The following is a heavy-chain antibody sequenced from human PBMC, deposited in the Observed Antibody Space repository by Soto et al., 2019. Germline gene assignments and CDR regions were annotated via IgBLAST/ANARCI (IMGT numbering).Heavy chain of an antibody. V-gene: IGHV4-59*12. CDR2: IYYSGST. Sequence: SETLSLTCTVSGGPISSYYWSWIRQSPGKGLEWIGYIYYSGSTNYNPSLKSRVTISVDTSKNQFSLKLSSVTAADTAVYYCAKEADISGYSPDYWGQGTQVTVSS. CDR3: AKEADISGYSPDY. CDR1: GGPISSYY. D-gene: IGHD3-22*01. J-gene: IGHJ4*02.